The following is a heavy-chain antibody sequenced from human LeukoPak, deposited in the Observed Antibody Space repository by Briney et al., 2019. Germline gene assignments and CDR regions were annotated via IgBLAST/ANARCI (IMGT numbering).Heavy chain of an antibody. J-gene: IGHJ5*02. Sequence: GGTLRLSCAASGFTFSSYGMHWVRQAPGKGLEWVAVISYDGSNKYYADSVKGRFTISRDNSKNTLYLQMNSLRAEDTAVYYCAKAMKGGIDPWGQGTLVTVSS. CDR1: GFTFSSYG. CDR2: ISYDGSNK. CDR3: AKAMKGGIDP. D-gene: IGHD3-16*01. V-gene: IGHV3-30*18.